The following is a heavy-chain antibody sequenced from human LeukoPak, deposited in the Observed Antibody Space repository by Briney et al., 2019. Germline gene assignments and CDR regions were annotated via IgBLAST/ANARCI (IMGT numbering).Heavy chain of an antibody. CDR1: GFTFSSYS. Sequence: GGSLRLSCAASGFTFSSYSMNWVREAPGKGREWVSHISASGTAMFYADSVKGRFTISRDNAKNSLYLQMNSLRDEDTAVYYCASSGSYRRDYWGQGTLVTVSS. J-gene: IGHJ4*02. CDR2: ISASGTAM. V-gene: IGHV3-48*02. CDR3: ASSGSYRRDY. D-gene: IGHD1-26*01.